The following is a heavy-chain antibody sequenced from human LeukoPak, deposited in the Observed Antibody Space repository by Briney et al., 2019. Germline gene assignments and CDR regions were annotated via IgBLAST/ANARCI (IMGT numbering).Heavy chain of an antibody. J-gene: IGHJ6*02. CDR3: AKNILTGYFGMDV. CDR2: ISGSGGST. V-gene: IGHV3-23*01. Sequence: GGSLRLSCAASGFIFSSYAMSWVRQAPGKGLEWVSAISGSGGSTYYADSVKGRFTISRDDSKNTLYLQMNSLRAEDTAVYYCAKNILTGYFGMDVWGQGTTVTVSS. CDR1: GFIFSSYA. D-gene: IGHD3-9*01.